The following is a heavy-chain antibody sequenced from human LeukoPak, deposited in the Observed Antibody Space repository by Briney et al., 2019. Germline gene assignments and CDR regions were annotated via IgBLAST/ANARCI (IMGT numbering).Heavy chain of an antibody. CDR3: AKDFFRYCSGGSCYPDAFDI. V-gene: IGHV3-9*01. D-gene: IGHD2-15*01. CDR1: GFTFDDYA. Sequence: SGGSLRLSCAASGFTFDDYAMHWVRQAPGKGLEWVSGISWNSGSIGYADSVKGRFTISRDNAKNSLYLQMNSLRAEDTALYYCAKDFFRYCSGGSCYPDAFDIWGQGTMVTVSS. J-gene: IGHJ3*02. CDR2: ISWNSGSI.